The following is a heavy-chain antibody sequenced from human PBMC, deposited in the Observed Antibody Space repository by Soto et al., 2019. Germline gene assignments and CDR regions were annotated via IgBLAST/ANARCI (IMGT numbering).Heavy chain of an antibody. CDR1: GFSLSTSGVG. V-gene: IGHV2-5*02. CDR2: IYWDDDK. Sequence: QITLKESGPTLVKPTQPLTLTSTFSGFSLSTSGVGVGWIRQPPGKALEWLALIYWDDDKRYSPSLKSRLTIPKDTSKNQVVLTMTNMDPVDTATYYCAHSRDRTYGSGSYYNYWGQGTLVTVSS. CDR3: AHSRDRTYGSGSYYNY. D-gene: IGHD3-10*01. J-gene: IGHJ4*02.